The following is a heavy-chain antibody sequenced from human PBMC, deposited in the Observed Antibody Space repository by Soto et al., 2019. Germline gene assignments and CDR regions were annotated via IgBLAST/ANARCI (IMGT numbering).Heavy chain of an antibody. Sequence: PSETLSLTCTVPGDSISSYYWSWIRQPPGKGLEWIGYIYYSGSTNYNPSLKSRVTISVDTSKNQFSLKLSSVTAADTAVYYCARLANWFDPWGQGTLVTVSS. CDR2: IYYSGST. V-gene: IGHV4-59*01. J-gene: IGHJ5*02. CDR3: ARLANWFDP. CDR1: GDSISSYY. D-gene: IGHD6-19*01.